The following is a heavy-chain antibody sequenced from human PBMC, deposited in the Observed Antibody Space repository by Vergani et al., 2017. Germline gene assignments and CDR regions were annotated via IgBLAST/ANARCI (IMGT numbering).Heavy chain of an antibody. V-gene: IGHV1-2*02. CDR2: INPNSGGT. CDR3: ARDRPWGGIVVVPAAGMDV. J-gene: IGHJ6*03. D-gene: IGHD2-2*01. Sequence: QVQLVQSGAEVQKPGASVKVSCKASGYTFIGYYMHWVRQAPGQGLEWMGWINPNSGGTNYAQKFQGRVTMTRDTSISTAYMELSRLRSDDTAVYYCARDRPWGGIVVVPAAGMDVWGKGTTVTVSS. CDR1: GYTFIGYY.